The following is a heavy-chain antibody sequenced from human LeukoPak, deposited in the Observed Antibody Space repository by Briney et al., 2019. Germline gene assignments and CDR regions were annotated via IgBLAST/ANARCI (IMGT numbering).Heavy chain of an antibody. CDR1: GFTFSDYY. CDR2: SSSSGSTI. CDR3: ARVGPGLVTYGMDV. Sequence: GGTLSLSCAVSGFTFSDYYMSWIRHAPGKGQELVSYSSSSGSTIYYADSVKGRFTISRDNAKNSLYLQMNSPRAEDTAAYYCARVGPGLVTYGMDVWGQGTTVTVSS. V-gene: IGHV3-11*01. D-gene: IGHD6-19*01. J-gene: IGHJ6*02.